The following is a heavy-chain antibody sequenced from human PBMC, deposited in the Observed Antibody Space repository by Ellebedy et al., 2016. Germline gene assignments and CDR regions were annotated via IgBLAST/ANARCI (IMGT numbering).Heavy chain of an antibody. CDR1: GFTFSSYG. CDR3: ARDMEQYYGSGSYYGPPSWFDP. CDR2: IWYDGSNK. V-gene: IGHV3-33*08. J-gene: IGHJ5*02. Sequence: GESLKISCAASGFTFSSYGMHWVRQAPGKGLEWVAVIWYDGSNKYYADSVKGRFTISRDNSKNTLYLQMNSLRAEDTAVYYCARDMEQYYGSGSYYGPPSWFDPWGQGTLVTVSS. D-gene: IGHD3-10*01.